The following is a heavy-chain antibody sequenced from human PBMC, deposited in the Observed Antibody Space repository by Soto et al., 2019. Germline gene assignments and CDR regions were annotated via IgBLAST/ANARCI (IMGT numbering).Heavy chain of an antibody. J-gene: IGHJ4*02. CDR1: GFTFSSYG. CDR2: IWYDGSNK. D-gene: IGHD2-15*01. V-gene: IGHV3-33*01. Sequence: PGGSLRLSCAASGFTFSSYGMHWVRQAPGKGLEWVAVIWYDGSNKYYADTVKGRFTISRDNSKNTLYLQMNSLRAEDTAVYYCARGEYCSGGSCYRGLFDYWGQGTLVTVSS. CDR3: ARGEYCSGGSCYRGLFDY.